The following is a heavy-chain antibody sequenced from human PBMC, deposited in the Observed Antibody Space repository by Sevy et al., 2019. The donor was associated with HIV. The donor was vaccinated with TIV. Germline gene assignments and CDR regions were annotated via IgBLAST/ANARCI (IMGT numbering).Heavy chain of an antibody. D-gene: IGHD6-13*01. V-gene: IGHV3-7*01. CDR1: GFTFSSYW. Sequence: GGSLRLSCAASGFTFSSYWMSWVRQAPGKGLEWVANIKQDGSEKYYVDSVKGRFTISRDNAKNSLYLQMNSLRAEDTAVYYCAREKVWQQLGYYYYGMDVWGQGTTVTVSS. CDR2: IKQDGSEK. J-gene: IGHJ6*02. CDR3: AREKVWQQLGYYYYGMDV.